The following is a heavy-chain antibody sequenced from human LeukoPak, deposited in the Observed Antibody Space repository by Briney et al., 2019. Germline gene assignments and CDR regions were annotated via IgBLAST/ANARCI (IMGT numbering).Heavy chain of an antibody. CDR2: ISSSGSTI. D-gene: IGHD3-22*01. J-gene: IGHJ4*02. CDR3: VRDFHRRLYDTNYYFY. Sequence: GGSLRLSCAASGFTVSSNYMSWVRQAPGKGLEWVSYISSSGSTIYYADSVKGRFTISRDNAKNSLYLQMNSLRAEDTAVYYCVRDFHRRLYDTNYYFYWGQGTLVTVSS. CDR1: GFTVSSNY. V-gene: IGHV3-48*01.